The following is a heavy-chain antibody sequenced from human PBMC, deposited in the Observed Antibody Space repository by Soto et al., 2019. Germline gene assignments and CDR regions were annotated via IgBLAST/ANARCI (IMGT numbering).Heavy chain of an antibody. J-gene: IGHJ4*02. V-gene: IGHV4-61*01. Sequence: PLHTLSRTCTGCGGSISNCNYYSCWNRQPPGKGLEWIGYIYYSGSTNYNPSLKSRVTISVDTSKNQFSLKLSSVTAADTAVYYCARVFSGRFLEWTIFDYWGQGTLVTVSS. CDR1: GGSISNCNYY. D-gene: IGHD3-3*01. CDR3: ARVFSGRFLEWTIFDY. CDR2: IYYSGST.